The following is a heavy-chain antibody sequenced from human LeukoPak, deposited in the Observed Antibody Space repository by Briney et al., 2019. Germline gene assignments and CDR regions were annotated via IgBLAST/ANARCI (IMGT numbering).Heavy chain of an antibody. CDR1: GFTFSSYA. V-gene: IGHV3-30-3*01. J-gene: IGHJ6*02. CDR3: ASQDPPYYYGSGSYWTYGMDV. Sequence: GGSLRLSCAASGFTFSSYAMHWVRQAPGKGLEWVAVISYDGSNKYYADSVKGRFTISRDNAKNTLYLQMNSLRAEDTAVYYCASQDPPYYYGSGSYWTYGMDVWGQGTTVTVSS. CDR2: ISYDGSNK. D-gene: IGHD3-10*01.